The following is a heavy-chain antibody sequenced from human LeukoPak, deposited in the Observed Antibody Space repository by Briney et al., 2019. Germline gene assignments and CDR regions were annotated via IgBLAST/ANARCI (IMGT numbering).Heavy chain of an antibody. CDR1: GGSFSGYY. CDR2: INHSGST. Sequence: SETLSLTCAVYGGSFSGYYWSWIRQPPGKGLEWIGEINHSGSTSYNPSLKSRVTISVDTSKNQFSLKLSSVTAADTAVYYCARGLGNYAKIDYWGQGTLVTVSS. CDR3: ARGLGNYAKIDY. J-gene: IGHJ4*02. D-gene: IGHD1-7*01. V-gene: IGHV4-34*01.